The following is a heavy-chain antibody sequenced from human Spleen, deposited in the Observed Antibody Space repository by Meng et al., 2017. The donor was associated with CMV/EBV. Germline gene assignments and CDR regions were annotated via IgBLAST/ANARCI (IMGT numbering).Heavy chain of an antibody. D-gene: IGHD6-13*01. J-gene: IGHJ4*02. CDR1: GFTFSYYS. Sequence: GGSLRLSCAVSGFTFSYYSMSWVRQAPGKGLEWVSSIISSSGYIYYADSVKGRFTISRDNAKNSLYLQMNSLRADDTAVYYCARGIAVLGRAGGLYYFDYWGQGTLVTVSS. CDR2: IISSSGYI. V-gene: IGHV3-21*01. CDR3: ARGIAVLGRAGGLYYFDY.